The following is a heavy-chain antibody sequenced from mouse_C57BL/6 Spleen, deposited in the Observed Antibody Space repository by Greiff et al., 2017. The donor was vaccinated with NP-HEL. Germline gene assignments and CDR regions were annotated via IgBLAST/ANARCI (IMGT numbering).Heavy chain of an antibody. CDR3: AREDGGGYFDV. CDR2: IYPGDGDT. V-gene: IGHV1-80*01. CDR1: GYAFSSYW. J-gene: IGHJ1*03. Sequence: VQLVESGAELVKPGASVKISCKASGYAFSSYWMNWVKQRPGKGLEWIGQIYPGDGDTNYNGKFKGKATLTADKSSSTAYMQLSSLTSEDSAVYFCAREDGGGYFDVWGTGTTVTVSS.